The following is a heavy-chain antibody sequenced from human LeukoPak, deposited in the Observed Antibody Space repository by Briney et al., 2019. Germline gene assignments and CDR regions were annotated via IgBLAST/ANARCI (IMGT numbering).Heavy chain of an antibody. Sequence: ASVKVSCKASGYTFTSYGISWVRQAPGQGLEWMGWISAYNGNTNYAQKLQGRVTMTTGTSTSTAYMELRSLRSDDTAVYYCARERRITMIVVAQRGMDVWGQGTTVTVSS. D-gene: IGHD3-22*01. CDR1: GYTFTSYG. V-gene: IGHV1-18*01. CDR3: ARERRITMIVVAQRGMDV. J-gene: IGHJ6*02. CDR2: ISAYNGNT.